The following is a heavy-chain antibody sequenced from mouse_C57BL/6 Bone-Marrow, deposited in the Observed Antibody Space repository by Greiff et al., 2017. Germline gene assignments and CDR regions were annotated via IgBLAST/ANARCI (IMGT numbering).Heavy chain of an antibody. CDR1: GYTFTDHT. V-gene: IGHV1-78*01. D-gene: IGHD1-1*01. CDR2: IYPRDGST. Sequence: VQLQESDAELVKPGASVKISCKVSGYTFTDHTIHWMKQRPEQGLEWIGYIYPRDGSTKYNEKFKGKATLTADKSSSTAYMQLDSLTSEDSAVYFCARGALYGSIFAYWGQGTTLTVSS. J-gene: IGHJ2*01. CDR3: ARGALYGSIFAY.